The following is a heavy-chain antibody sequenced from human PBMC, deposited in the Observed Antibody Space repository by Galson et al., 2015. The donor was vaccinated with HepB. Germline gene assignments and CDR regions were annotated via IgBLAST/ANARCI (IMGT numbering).Heavy chain of an antibody. CDR1: GFTFSTYA. CDR3: AKGVTSGYHHRPFDY. CDR2: ISGSGGNT. D-gene: IGHD3-3*01. Sequence: SLRLSCAASGFTFSTYAMNWVRQAPGKGLEWVSTISGSGGNTYYADSVKGRFTISRDNSKNTLYLQMNGLRAEDTAVYYCAKGVTSGYHHRPFDYWGQGTLVTVSS. V-gene: IGHV3-23*01. J-gene: IGHJ4*02.